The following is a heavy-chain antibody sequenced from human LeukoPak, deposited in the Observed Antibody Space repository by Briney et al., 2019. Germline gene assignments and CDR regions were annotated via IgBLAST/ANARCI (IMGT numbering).Heavy chain of an antibody. CDR1: GFTFSSYA. CDR2: ISGSGGST. D-gene: IGHD3-3*01. J-gene: IGHJ4*02. Sequence: GGSLRLSCAASGFTFSSYAMSWVRQAPGKGLEWVSAISGSGGSTYYADSVKGRFAISRDNSKNTLYLQMNSLRAEDTGLYYCARERVPSGSYFDYWGQGTLVTVSS. CDR3: ARERVPSGSYFDY. V-gene: IGHV3-23*01.